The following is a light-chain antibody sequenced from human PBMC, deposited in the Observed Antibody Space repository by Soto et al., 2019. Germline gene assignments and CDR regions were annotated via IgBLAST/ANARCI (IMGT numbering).Light chain of an antibody. CDR1: QSVSSN. CDR2: GAS. V-gene: IGKV3-15*01. J-gene: IGKJ1*01. CDR3: QQYNNWPLWT. Sequence: EIVMTQSPATLSVSPGERATLSCRASQSVSSNVAWYQQKPGQAPRLLMYGASTRATGIPARFSGSGSGTEFTLTISSLKSEDFAVYYCQQYNNWPLWTFGQGTKVDIK.